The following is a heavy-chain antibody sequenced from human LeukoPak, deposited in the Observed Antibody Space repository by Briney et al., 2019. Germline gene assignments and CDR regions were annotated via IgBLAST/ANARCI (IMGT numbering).Heavy chain of an antibody. J-gene: IGHJ4*02. V-gene: IGHV4-31*03. CDR2: IYYSGSS. CDR1: GGSISSGTYY. CDR3: GRGLTYYFGS. Sequence: SQTLSLTCTVSGGSISSGTYYWTWIRQHPGKGLEWIGYIYYSGSSYYNPSLKSRVIISVDTSENQFSLKLSSVTAADTAVYFCGRGLTYYFGSWGQGTLVTVSS.